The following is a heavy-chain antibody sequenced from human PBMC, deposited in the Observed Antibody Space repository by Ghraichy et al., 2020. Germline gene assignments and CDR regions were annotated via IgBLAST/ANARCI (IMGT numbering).Heavy chain of an antibody. J-gene: IGHJ4*02. CDR3: ARVNGYDYIWGSFYYDY. V-gene: IGHV4-59*01. D-gene: IGHD3-16*01. Sequence: ETLSLTCTVSGGSLRNYYWSWIRQPPGKGLEWIGYIYYSGSTNYNPSLESRVTMSVDTPKNLFSLTLRSVTAADPAMYYCARVNGYDYIWGSFYYDYWGLGTLVTVSS. CDR1: GGSLRNYY. CDR2: IYYSGST.